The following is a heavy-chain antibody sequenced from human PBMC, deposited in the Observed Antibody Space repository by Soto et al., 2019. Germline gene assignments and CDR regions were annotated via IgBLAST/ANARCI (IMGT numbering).Heavy chain of an antibody. CDR2: INHSGST. CDR3: ASGRGVVAYSGYDNYWYFDL. J-gene: IGHJ2*01. Sequence: SETLSLTCAVYGGSFSGHYWSWIRQPPGKGLEWIGEINHSGSTNYNPSLKSRVTISVDTSKNQFSLKLSSVTAADTAVYYCASGRGVVAYSGYDNYWYFDLWGRGTLVTVSS. D-gene: IGHD5-12*01. V-gene: IGHV4-34*01. CDR1: GGSFSGHY.